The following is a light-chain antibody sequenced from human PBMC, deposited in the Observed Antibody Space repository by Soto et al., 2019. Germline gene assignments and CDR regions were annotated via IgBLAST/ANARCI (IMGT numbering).Light chain of an antibody. CDR2: GVS. Sequence: MVLTQCPGSRSLSPGEGATVSCRGSQSLSRNYLAWYQQKPGQAPRLVIYGVSSRATGVPVSFSGSGSGTDGTLTISRLEQEDGAVYYCQQYVSATITFGQGTRLEIK. J-gene: IGKJ5*01. CDR3: QQYVSATIT. V-gene: IGKV3-20*01. CDR1: QSLSRNY.